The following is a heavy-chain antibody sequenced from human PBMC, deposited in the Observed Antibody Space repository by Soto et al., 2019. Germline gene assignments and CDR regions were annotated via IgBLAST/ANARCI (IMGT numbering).Heavy chain of an antibody. D-gene: IGHD1-26*01. J-gene: IGHJ6*02. CDR2: ISTSSSTI. CDR1: AFTFSAYG. V-gene: IGHV3-48*02. Sequence: GGSLRLSCVASAFTFSAYGMHWFRQAPGKGLEWVSYISTSSSTIYYADSVKGRFTISRDSAKSSLYLQMNSLRDEDTAVYYCARGWGYRHYYGMDVWGQGTTVTVS. CDR3: ARGWGYRHYYGMDV.